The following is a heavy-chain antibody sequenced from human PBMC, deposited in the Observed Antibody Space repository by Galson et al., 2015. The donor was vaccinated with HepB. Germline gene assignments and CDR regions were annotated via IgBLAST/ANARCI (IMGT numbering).Heavy chain of an antibody. CDR3: ARTLRWWELLVLGY. CDR2: INTNTGNP. V-gene: IGHV7-4-1*02. J-gene: IGHJ4*02. CDR1: GYTFTSYA. Sequence: SVKVSCKASGYTFTSYAMNWVRQAPGQGLEWMGWINTNTGNPTYAQGFTGRFVFSLDTSVSTAYLQISSLKAEDTAVYYCARTLRWWELLVLGYWGQGTLVTVSS. D-gene: IGHD1-26*01.